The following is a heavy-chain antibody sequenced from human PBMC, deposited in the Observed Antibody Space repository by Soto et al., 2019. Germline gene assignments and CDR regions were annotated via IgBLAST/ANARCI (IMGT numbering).Heavy chain of an antibody. Sequence: QVHLVESGGGVVQPGRSLRLSCAASGFTFSTTGMHWVRQAPGKGLEWVAMISHAGGDKHYTDSVKGRFTISRDTSKNTLYLQMNSLRPEDTAMYHCAKDLYGAGWYNYFDPWGQGTLVTVSS. CDR3: AKDLYGAGWYNYFDP. CDR2: ISHAGGDK. J-gene: IGHJ5*02. D-gene: IGHD6-19*01. V-gene: IGHV3-30*18. CDR1: GFTFSTTG.